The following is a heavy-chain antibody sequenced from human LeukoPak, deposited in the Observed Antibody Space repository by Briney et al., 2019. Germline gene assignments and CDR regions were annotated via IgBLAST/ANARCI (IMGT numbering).Heavy chain of an antibody. Sequence: GGSLRLSCGGSGFTLSSHSMSWVRQAPGKGLEWVAYMKADGSETDYVDSVRGRFTISRDSAKNSLLLQMNSLRAEDTAVYYCARTYSRAFGYWGQGTLVTVSP. CDR1: GFTLSSHS. V-gene: IGHV3-7*04. CDR2: MKADGSET. CDR3: ARTYSRAFGY. D-gene: IGHD6-13*01. J-gene: IGHJ4*02.